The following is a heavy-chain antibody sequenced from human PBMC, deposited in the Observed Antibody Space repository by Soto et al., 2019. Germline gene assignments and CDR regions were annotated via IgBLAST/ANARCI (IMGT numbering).Heavy chain of an antibody. CDR1: GFAFSGYW. V-gene: IGHV3-74*01. Sequence: EVQLVESGGGLVQPGGSLRLSCAASGFAFSGYWMHWVRQAPGKGLVWVSRINSDGSSTNYADSVKGRITIFRDNAKSTLYLHMNSLRAGDTAVYYCVKGRHLVVGAAILGHGFGIWGQGTMVTVSS. CDR3: VKGRHLVVGAAILGHGFGI. J-gene: IGHJ3*02. CDR2: INSDGSST. D-gene: IGHD2-21*02.